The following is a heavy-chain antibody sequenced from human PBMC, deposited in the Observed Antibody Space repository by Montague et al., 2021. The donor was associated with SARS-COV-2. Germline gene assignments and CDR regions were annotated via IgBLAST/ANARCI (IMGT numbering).Heavy chain of an antibody. CDR2: IDWNDDK. J-gene: IGHJ3*02. D-gene: IGHD3-16*01. V-gene: IGHV2-70*01. Sequence: PALVKPTQTLTLTCTFSGFSLITSGMCVTWIRQPPGKALEWLALIDWNDDKYYSTSLKTRLTISKDTSKNQVVLTMTNMDPVDTATYYCARIDMYFTFGGVYGPFGIWGRGTMVTVSS. CDR3: ARIDMYFTFGGVYGPFGI. CDR1: GFSLITSGMC.